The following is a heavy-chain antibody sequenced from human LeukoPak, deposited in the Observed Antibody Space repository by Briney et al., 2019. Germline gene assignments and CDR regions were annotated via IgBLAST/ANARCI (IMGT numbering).Heavy chain of an antibody. CDR2: ISYDGSNK. CDR1: GFTFSSYA. Sequence: KPGRSQRLFCVASGFTFSSYAMHWARQAPGKGLECVALISYDGSNKYYADCVKGRFTIYRDNSTHTLYLQMNSLRAEDTAVYYSARGGVYSSGSYYLYYFDYWGQGTLVTVSS. V-gene: IGHV3-30-3*01. J-gene: IGHJ4*02. CDR3: ARGGVYSSGSYYLYYFDY. D-gene: IGHD6-19*01.